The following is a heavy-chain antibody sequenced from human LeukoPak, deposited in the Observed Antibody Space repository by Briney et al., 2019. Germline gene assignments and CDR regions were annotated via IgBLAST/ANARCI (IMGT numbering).Heavy chain of an antibody. Sequence: SETLSLTCTVSGGSISSYYWSWIRQPPGKGLEWIGYIYYSGSTNYNPSLKSRVTMSVDTSKNQFSLKLSSVTAADTAVYYCARDFLGDDFWSGSGYYHMDVWGKGTTVTVSS. D-gene: IGHD3-3*01. CDR3: ARDFLGDDFWSGSGYYHMDV. J-gene: IGHJ6*03. CDR1: GGSISSYY. V-gene: IGHV4-59*12. CDR2: IYYSGST.